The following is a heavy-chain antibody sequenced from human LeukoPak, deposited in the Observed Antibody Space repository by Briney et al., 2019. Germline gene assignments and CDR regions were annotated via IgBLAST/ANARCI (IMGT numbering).Heavy chain of an antibody. D-gene: IGHD3-22*01. V-gene: IGHV1-18*01. CDR1: GYTFTSYG. J-gene: IGHJ5*02. CDR3: ARDLEAYYDSSGYYYPPLFDP. Sequence: ASVKVSCKASGYTFTSYGISWVRQAPGQGLEWMGWISAHNGNTNYAQKVQGRVTMTTDTPTSTAYMELRSLRSDDTAVYYCARDLEAYYDSSGYYYPPLFDPWGQGTLVTVSS. CDR2: ISAHNGNT.